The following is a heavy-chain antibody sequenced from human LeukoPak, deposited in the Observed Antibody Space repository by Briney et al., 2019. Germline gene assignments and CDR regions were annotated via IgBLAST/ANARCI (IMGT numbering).Heavy chain of an antibody. J-gene: IGHJ4*02. Sequence: GASVKVSCKASGGTFSSYAISWVRQAPGQGLEWMGGIIPIFGTANYAQKFQGRVTITADESTSTAYMELSSLRSEDTAVYYCARDRGGWLQTDYWGQGTLVTVSS. CDR2: IIPIFGTA. CDR3: ARDRGGWLQTDY. CDR1: GGTFSSYA. D-gene: IGHD5-24*01. V-gene: IGHV1-69*13.